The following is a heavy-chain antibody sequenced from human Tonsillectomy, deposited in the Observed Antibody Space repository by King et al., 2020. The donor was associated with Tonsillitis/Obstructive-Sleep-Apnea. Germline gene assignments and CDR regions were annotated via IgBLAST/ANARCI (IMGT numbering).Heavy chain of an antibody. D-gene: IGHD3-22*01. CDR3: ARGTDYDSRGDYHFDY. CDR1: GGTFSSYA. Sequence: QLVQSGAEVKKPGSSVKVSCKAPGGTFSSYAISWVRQAPGQGLEWMGGIIPIVGVANYAQNFQGRVTITADKSTSTAYMELSSLRSEDTAVYYCARGTDYDSRGDYHFDYWGQGTLVTVSA. CDR2: IIPIVGVA. V-gene: IGHV1-69*10. J-gene: IGHJ4*02.